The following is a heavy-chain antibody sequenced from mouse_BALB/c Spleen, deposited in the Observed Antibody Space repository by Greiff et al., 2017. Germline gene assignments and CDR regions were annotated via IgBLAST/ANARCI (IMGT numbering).Heavy chain of an antibody. CDR1: GFNIKDYY. CDR2: IDPENGDT. J-gene: IGHJ4*01. V-gene: IGHV14-4*02. CDR3: ARTTVGYYYAMDY. D-gene: IGHD1-1*01. Sequence: VQLQQSGAELVRSGASVKLSCTASGFNIKDYYMHWVKQRPEQGLEWIGWIDPENGDTEYAPKFQGKATLTVDKSSSTAYMQLSSLTSEDSAVYYCARTTVGYYYAMDYWGQGTSVTVSS.